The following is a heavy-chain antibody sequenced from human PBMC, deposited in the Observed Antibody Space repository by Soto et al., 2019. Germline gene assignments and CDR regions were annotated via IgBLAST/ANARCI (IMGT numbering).Heavy chain of an antibody. Sequence: GALRLSCTASGFTFGDYAMSWFRQAPGKGLEWVGFIRSKAYGGTTEYAASVKGRFTISRDDSKSIAYLQMNSLKTEDTAVYYCTRGRRGYSYGYFDYWGQGTLVTVS. V-gene: IGHV3-49*03. J-gene: IGHJ4*02. CDR3: TRGRRGYSYGYFDY. D-gene: IGHD5-18*01. CDR2: IRSKAYGGTT. CDR1: GFTFGDYA.